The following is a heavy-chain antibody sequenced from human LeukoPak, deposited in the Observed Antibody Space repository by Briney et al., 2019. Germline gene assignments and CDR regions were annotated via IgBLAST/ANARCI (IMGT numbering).Heavy chain of an antibody. CDR2: ISWNSGSI. D-gene: IGHD1-26*01. CDR3: ARVIVGATKVPFY. V-gene: IGHV3-9*01. CDR1: GFTFDDYA. Sequence: GGSLRLSCAASGFTFDDYAMHWVRQAPGKGLEWVSGISWNSGSIGYADSVKGRFTISRDNAKNSLYLQMNSLRAEDTAVYYCARVIVGATKVPFYWGQGTLVTVSS. J-gene: IGHJ4*02.